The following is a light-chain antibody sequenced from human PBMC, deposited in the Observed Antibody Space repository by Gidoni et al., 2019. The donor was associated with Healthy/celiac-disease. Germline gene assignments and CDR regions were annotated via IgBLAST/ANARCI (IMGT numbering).Light chain of an antibody. CDR1: QSVSSRY. V-gene: IGKV3-20*01. CDR3: QQYGSSPPII. Sequence: EIVLTQSAGTLSLAQGERATLSCRASQSVSSRYLAWYQQKPGQAPRILIYGSSSQATGIPDRFSGSGSGTDFTLTISRLEPEDFAVYYCQQYGSSPPIIFGQGTRLEIK. J-gene: IGKJ5*01. CDR2: GSS.